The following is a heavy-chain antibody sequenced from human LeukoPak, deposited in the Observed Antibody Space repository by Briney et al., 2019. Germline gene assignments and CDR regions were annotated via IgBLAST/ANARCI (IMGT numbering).Heavy chain of an antibody. CDR3: ARQSSNENYPRYLDH. Sequence: PSETLSLTCTVSGGSISSGSYFWGWIRQPPGKGLEWIGTIYYRGTTYYNPSLRSRVTISVDTSKNQFSLKVISVTAADTAVYFCARQSSNENYPRYLDHWGQGTLVTVSS. V-gene: IGHV4-39*01. CDR1: GGSISSGSYF. CDR2: IYYRGTT. J-gene: IGHJ4*02. D-gene: IGHD1-7*01.